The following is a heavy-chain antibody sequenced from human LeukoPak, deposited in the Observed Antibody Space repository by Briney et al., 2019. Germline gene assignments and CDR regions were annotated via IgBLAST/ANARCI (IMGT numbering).Heavy chain of an antibody. Sequence: GGSLRLSCAASGFTFSDYYMSWIRQAPGKGLEWVSYISSSGSTIYYADSVKGRFTISRDNAKNSLYLQMNSLRAEDMALYYCAKDSSSSWYGEFRNWGQGTLVTVSS. J-gene: IGHJ1*01. CDR1: GFTFSDYY. CDR2: ISSSGSTI. CDR3: AKDSSSSWYGEFRN. D-gene: IGHD6-13*01. V-gene: IGHV3-11*01.